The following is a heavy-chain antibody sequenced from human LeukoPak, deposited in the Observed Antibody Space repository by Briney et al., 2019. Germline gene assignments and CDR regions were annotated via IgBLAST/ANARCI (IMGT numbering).Heavy chain of an antibody. CDR1: GFTFSSYA. D-gene: IGHD3-10*01. V-gene: IGHV3-48*03. J-gene: IGHJ6*02. CDR3: ARDPRGMDV. CDR2: ISSSGDTI. Sequence: GRSLRLSCAASGFTFSSYAMSWVRQAPGKGLEWLSYISSSGDTIYYAESVKGRFTISRDNAKNSLYLQMNIVRAEDAAVYYCARDPRGMDVWGQGTTVTVSS.